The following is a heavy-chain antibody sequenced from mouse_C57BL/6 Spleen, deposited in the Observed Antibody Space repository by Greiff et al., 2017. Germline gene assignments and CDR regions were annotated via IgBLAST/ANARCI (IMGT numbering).Heavy chain of an antibody. V-gene: IGHV1-61*01. D-gene: IGHD1-1*01. J-gene: IGHJ4*01. CDR3: ARWPVVHYYAMDY. CDR1: GYTFTSYW. CDR2: IYPSDSET. Sequence: QVQLQQPGAELVRPGSSVKLSCKASGYTFTSYWMDWVKQRPGQGLEWIGNIYPSDSETHYNQKFKDKATLTVDKSSSTAYMQLSSLTSEDSAVYYGARWPVVHYYAMDYWGQGTSVTVSS.